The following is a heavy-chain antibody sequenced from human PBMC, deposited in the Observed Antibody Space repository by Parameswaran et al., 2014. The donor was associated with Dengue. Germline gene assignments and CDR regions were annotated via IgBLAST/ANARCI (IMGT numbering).Heavy chain of an antibody. CDR2: IKSKTDGGTT. Sequence: VRQAPGKGLEWVGRIKSKTDGGTTDYAAPVKGRFTISRDDSKNTLYLQMNSLKTEDTAVYYCTTGIGSGSYLPSYYYYYMDVWGKGTTVTVSS. D-gene: IGHD3-10*01. V-gene: IGHV3-15*01. J-gene: IGHJ6*03. CDR3: TTGIGSGSYLPSYYYYYMDV.